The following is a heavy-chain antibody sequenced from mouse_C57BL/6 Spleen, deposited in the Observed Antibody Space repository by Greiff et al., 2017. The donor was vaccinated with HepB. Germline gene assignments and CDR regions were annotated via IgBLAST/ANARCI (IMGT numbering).Heavy chain of an antibody. D-gene: IGHD1-1*01. Sequence: EVQVVESGGGLVQPKGSLKLSCAASGFTFNTYAMHWVRQAPGKGLEWVARIRSKSSNYATYYADSVKDRFTISRDDSQSMLYLQMNNLKTEDTAMYYCVRDGYYGSSSAWFAYWGQGTLVTVSA. CDR1: GFTFNTYA. CDR2: IRSKSSNYAT. J-gene: IGHJ3*01. CDR3: VRDGYYGSSSAWFAY. V-gene: IGHV10-3*01.